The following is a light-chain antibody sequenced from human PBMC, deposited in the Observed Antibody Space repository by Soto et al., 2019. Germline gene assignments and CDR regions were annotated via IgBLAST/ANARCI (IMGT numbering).Light chain of an antibody. CDR1: TSNIGTNT. CDR2: TND. Sequence: QSVLTQPPSASGPLGQTITISCSGSTSNIGTNTVNWFQHLPGSAPKLLIYTNDQRPSGVPDRFSGSRSGTSASLAISGLQSEDEADYYCATWDDSVYVFGTGTKLTVL. J-gene: IGLJ1*01. CDR3: ATWDDSVYV. V-gene: IGLV1-44*01.